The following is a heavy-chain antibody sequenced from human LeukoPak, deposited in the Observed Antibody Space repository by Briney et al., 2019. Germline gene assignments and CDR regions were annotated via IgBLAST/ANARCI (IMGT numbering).Heavy chain of an antibody. Sequence: SETLSLTCNVSGDPISGSTSYWGWIRQPPGKGLEWIGHVFSSGSTYYNPSLNSRVTISVDTSKNQFSLKLSSVTAADTAVYYCARRTGWYSYWGQGTLVTVSS. CDR2: VFSSGST. D-gene: IGHD6-19*01. CDR1: GDPISGSTSY. J-gene: IGHJ4*02. CDR3: ARRTGWYSY. V-gene: IGHV4-39*01.